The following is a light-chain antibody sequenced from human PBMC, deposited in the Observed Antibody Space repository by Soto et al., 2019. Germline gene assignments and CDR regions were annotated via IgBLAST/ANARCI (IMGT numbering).Light chain of an antibody. J-gene: IGLJ1*01. CDR2: EVV. Sequence: QSALTQPPSASGSPGQSVTISCTGTKNDIGVYDFVSWYQHHPGKAPRLIIYEVVQRPSGVPDRFSGSKSGNTASLTVSGLQAEDEAYYFRKSYAGSNPDVFGSGTTLTVL. CDR3: KSYAGSNPDV. CDR1: KNDIGVYDF. V-gene: IGLV2-8*01.